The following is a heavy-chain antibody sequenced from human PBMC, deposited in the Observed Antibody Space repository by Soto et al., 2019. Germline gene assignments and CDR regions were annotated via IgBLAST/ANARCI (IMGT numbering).Heavy chain of an antibody. CDR3: AKHTRDPYRPGLYYWYLDI. Sequence: PGGSLRLSCAASGFTFSSYAMSWVRQAPGKGLEWVSAISGSGGSTYYADSVKGRFTISRDNSKNTLYLQMNSLRAEDTAVYYCAKHTRDPYRPGLYYWYLDIWGRGTLVTVSS. J-gene: IGHJ2*01. D-gene: IGHD4-4*01. CDR2: ISGSGGST. CDR1: GFTFSSYA. V-gene: IGHV3-23*01.